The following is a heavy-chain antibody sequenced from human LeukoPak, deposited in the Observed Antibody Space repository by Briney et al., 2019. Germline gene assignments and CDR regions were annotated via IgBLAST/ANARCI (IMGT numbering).Heavy chain of an antibody. CDR2: ISYDGSDK. J-gene: IGHJ5*02. Sequence: PGRSLRLSCAASRFTFSNYDMHWVRQAPGKGLEWVAVISYDGSDKFYADSVKGRFTVSRDNSNNTLYLQMNSLRLEDTAVYHCVREPYFDSSGEPWGQGTLVTVSS. CDR1: RFTFSNYD. V-gene: IGHV3-30*04. D-gene: IGHD3-22*01. CDR3: VREPYFDSSGEP.